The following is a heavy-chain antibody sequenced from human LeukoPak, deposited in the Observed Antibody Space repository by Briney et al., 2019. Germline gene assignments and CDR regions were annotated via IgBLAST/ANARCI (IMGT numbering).Heavy chain of an antibody. J-gene: IGHJ5*02. V-gene: IGHV4-4*07. CDR1: GGSISSYY. Sequence: SETLSLTCTVPGGSISSYYWSWIRQPAGKGLEWVGRIYTSGSTNYTPSLKSRVTMSVDTSKNQFSLKLSSVTAADTAVYYCARAGNYDILTGYYNWFDPWGQGTLVTVSS. CDR2: IYTSGST. CDR3: ARAGNYDILTGYYNWFDP. D-gene: IGHD3-9*01.